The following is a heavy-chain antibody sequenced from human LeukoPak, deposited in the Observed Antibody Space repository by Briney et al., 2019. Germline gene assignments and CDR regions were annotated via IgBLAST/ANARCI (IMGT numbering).Heavy chain of an antibody. J-gene: IGHJ3*01. CDR3: ARPVAVADAFDL. CDR2: IYPGDSDT. Sequence: GESLKISCKGSGYGFTTYWIGWVRQMPGKGLEWMGIIYPGDSDTRYSPSFQGQVTISADKSITTAYLQWTDLKASDTAMYYCARPVAVADAFDLWGQGTMVTVSS. V-gene: IGHV5-51*01. CDR1: GYGFTTYW. D-gene: IGHD6-19*01.